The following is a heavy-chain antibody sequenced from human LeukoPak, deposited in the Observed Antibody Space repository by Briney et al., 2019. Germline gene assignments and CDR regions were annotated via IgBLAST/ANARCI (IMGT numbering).Heavy chain of an antibody. D-gene: IGHD1-26*01. J-gene: IGHJ5*02. CDR2: IYTSGST. CDR3: ARGLRGWEGWFDP. V-gene: IGHV4-61*02. Sequence: SQTLSLTCTVSGGSISSGGYYWSWIRQPAGKGLEWIGLIYTSGSTNYNPSLKSRVTISLDTSKNQFSLKLSSVTAADTAVYYCARGLRGWEGWFDPWGQGTLVTVPS. CDR1: GGSISSGGYY.